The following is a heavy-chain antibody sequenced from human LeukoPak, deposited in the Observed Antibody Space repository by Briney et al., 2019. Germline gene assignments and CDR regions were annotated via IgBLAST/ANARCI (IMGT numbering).Heavy chain of an antibody. V-gene: IGHV5-51*01. CDR2: FYPGDSDT. D-gene: IGHD5-18*01. CDR1: GYSFTSYW. Sequence: GESLKISCKGSGYSFTSYWIGWVRQMPGKGLEWMGIFYPGDSDTRYSPSFQGQVTISADKSISTAYLQWNSLRASDTAMYYCARLRTNSYGSDWGQGTLVTVSS. J-gene: IGHJ4*02. CDR3: ARLRTNSYGSD.